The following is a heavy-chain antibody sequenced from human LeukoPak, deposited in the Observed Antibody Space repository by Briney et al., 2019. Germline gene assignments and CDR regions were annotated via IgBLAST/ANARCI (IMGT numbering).Heavy chain of an antibody. CDR3: AREIFGSGRYPAF. J-gene: IGHJ4*02. CDR2: IWHDGSHK. Sequence: GGSLRLSCAVSGFSFNTYAMHWVRQAPGQGLEWVALIWHDGSHKFYSNSVRGQFTISRDNSKNTVYLQMNNLRPEDTAVYYCAREIFGSGRYPAFWGQGTLVTVSS. CDR1: GFSFNTYA. D-gene: IGHD3-10*01. V-gene: IGHV3-33*01.